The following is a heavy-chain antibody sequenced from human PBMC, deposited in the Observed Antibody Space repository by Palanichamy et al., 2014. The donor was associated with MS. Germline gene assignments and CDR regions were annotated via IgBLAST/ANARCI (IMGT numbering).Heavy chain of an antibody. J-gene: IGHJ4*02. D-gene: IGHD6-13*01. CDR1: GGSISSSSYS. CDR3: ARRVRGNRSSSWYLIDY. CDR2: IDYSGTT. Sequence: QLQLQESGPGLVKPSETLSLTCTVSGGSISSSSYSWGWIRQPPGKGLEWIGSIDYSGTTHYNPALKSRVTISVDTSKNQFSLKLSSATAADTAVYYCARRVRGNRSSSWYLIDYWGQGTLVTVAS. V-gene: IGHV4-39*01.